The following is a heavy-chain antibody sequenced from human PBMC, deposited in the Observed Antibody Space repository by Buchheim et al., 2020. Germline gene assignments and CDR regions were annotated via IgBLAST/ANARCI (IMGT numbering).Heavy chain of an antibody. CDR1: GGSISSGGYS. Sequence: QVQLQESGPGLVKPSQTLSLTCTVSGGSISSGGYSWSWIRQHPGKGLEWIGYIYYSGSTYYNPSLKSRVTISVDTSKNQFSLKLSSVTAADTAVYYCARDARDSSGYYYYYYGMDVWGQGTT. CDR3: ARDARDSSGYYYYYYGMDV. V-gene: IGHV4-31*03. J-gene: IGHJ6*02. CDR2: IYYSGST. D-gene: IGHD3-22*01.